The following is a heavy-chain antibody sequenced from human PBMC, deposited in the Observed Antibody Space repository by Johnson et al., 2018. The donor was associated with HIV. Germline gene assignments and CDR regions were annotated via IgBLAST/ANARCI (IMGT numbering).Heavy chain of an antibody. CDR2: IWYDGSNK. J-gene: IGHJ3*02. Sequence: QVQLVESGGGVVQPGRSLRLSCAASGFTVSSNYMSWVRQAPGKGLEWVAVIWYDGSNKYYADSVKGRFTISRDNSKNTLYLQMNSLRAEDTAVYYCARENWGQRMNAFDIWGQGTMVTVSS. V-gene: IGHV3-33*08. CDR1: GFTVSSNY. D-gene: IGHD7-27*01. CDR3: ARENWGQRMNAFDI.